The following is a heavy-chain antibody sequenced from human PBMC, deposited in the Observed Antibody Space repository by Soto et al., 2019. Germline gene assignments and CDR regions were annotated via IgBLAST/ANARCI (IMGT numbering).Heavy chain of an antibody. J-gene: IGHJ4*02. Sequence: GVSLRLSCAASGFTFSSYAMHWVRQAPGKGLEWVAVMSGSGGSTYYADSVKGRFTVSRDNSKNTLYVQMNSLRAEDTAVYYCAKWTCSGGSCYFDYWGQGTLVTVSS. CDR1: GFTFSSYA. CDR3: AKWTCSGGSCYFDY. V-gene: IGHV3-23*01. D-gene: IGHD2-15*01. CDR2: MSGSGGST.